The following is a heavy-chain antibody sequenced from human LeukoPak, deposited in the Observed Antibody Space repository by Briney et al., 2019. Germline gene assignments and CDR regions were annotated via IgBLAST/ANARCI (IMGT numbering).Heavy chain of an antibody. CDR2: VYHSGST. J-gene: IGHJ4*02. V-gene: IGHV4-59*01. D-gene: IGHD3-16*01. CDR3: ARDVTPATL. Sequence: KPSETLSLTCTVSGGSINNYYWSWIRQPPGKELEWVGYVYHSGSTNYNPSLKSRVTISVDTSKNQFSLKLSSVTAADTAVYYCARDVTPATLWGQGTLVTVSS. CDR1: GGSINNYY.